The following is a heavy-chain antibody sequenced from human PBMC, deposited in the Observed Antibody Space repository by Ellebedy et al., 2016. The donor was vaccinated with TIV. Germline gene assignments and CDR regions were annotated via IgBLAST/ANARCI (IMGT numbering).Heavy chain of an antibody. Sequence: SETLSLXCAVYGGSFSGYYWSWIRQPPGKGLEWIGEINHSGSTNYNPSLKSRVTISVDTSKNQFALKLSSVTAADTAVYYCARVLVANLFDYWGQGTLVTVSS. CDR3: ARVLVANLFDY. CDR2: INHSGST. J-gene: IGHJ4*02. V-gene: IGHV4-34*01. CDR1: GGSFSGYY.